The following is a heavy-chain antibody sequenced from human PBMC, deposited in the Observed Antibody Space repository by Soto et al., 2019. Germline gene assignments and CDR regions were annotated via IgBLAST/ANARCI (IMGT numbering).Heavy chain of an antibody. CDR2: IYPGDSDT. Sequence: PGESLKISCKGSGYSFTSYWSGWVRQMPGKGLELMGIIYPGDSDTRYSPSFQGQVTISADKSISTAYLQWSSLKASDTAMYYCARQERASNYYYYGMDVWGQGTTVTVSS. CDR1: GYSFTSYW. J-gene: IGHJ6*02. CDR3: ARQERASNYYYYGMDV. D-gene: IGHD1-26*01. V-gene: IGHV5-51*01.